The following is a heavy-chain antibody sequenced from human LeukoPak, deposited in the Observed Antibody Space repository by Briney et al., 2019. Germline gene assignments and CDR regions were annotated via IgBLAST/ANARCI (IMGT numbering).Heavy chain of an antibody. D-gene: IGHD3-22*01. Sequence: SLRLSCAASGFTFDDYAMHWVRQAPGKGLECVSGISWNSGSIGYADSVKGRFTISRDNAKNSLYLQMNSLRAEDTALYYCAKATRPYYYDSSGYYDALDIWGQGTMVTVSS. CDR2: ISWNSGSI. V-gene: IGHV3-9*01. CDR1: GFTFDDYA. CDR3: AKATRPYYYDSSGYYDALDI. J-gene: IGHJ3*02.